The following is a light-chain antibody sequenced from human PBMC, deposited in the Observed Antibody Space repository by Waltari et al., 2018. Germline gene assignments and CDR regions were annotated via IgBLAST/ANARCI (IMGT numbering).Light chain of an antibody. Sequence: DIQMTQSPSSLSASVGDRVTITCRASENVNNYLNWYQQKPGKAPKLLIYKASTLQSGVPSRFSGSGSGTDYTFTISSLQSEDVATYYCKHGYGTPRTFGQGTKVEIK. J-gene: IGKJ1*01. CDR1: ENVNNY. V-gene: IGKV1-39*01. CDR3: KHGYGTPRT. CDR2: KAS.